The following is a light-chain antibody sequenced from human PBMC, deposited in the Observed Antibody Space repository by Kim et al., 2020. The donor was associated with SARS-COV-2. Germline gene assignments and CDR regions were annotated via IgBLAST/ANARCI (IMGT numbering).Light chain of an antibody. V-gene: IGLV10-54*02. CDR3: SALDSSLSARV. CDR2: RNN. Sequence: RQTATLTCTGNSNIVGNQGAAWLQPHQGHPPKLLSYRNNNRPSGISERFSASRSGNTASLTITGLQPEDEADYYCSALDSSLSARVFGGGTQLTVL. CDR1: SNIVGNQG. J-gene: IGLJ3*02.